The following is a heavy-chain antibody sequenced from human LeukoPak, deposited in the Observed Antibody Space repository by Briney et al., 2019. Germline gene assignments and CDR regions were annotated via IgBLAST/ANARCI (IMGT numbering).Heavy chain of an antibody. Sequence: GGSLRLSCAASGFTFSSYSMNWVRQAPGKGLEWVSYISSSSSTIYYADSVKGRFTISRDNAKNSLYLQMNSLRAEDTAVYYCARDGLVHNEEPPDYWGQGTLVTVSS. J-gene: IGHJ4*02. D-gene: IGHD1-26*01. CDR2: ISSSSSTI. V-gene: IGHV3-48*01. CDR3: ARDGLVHNEEPPDY. CDR1: GFTFSSYS.